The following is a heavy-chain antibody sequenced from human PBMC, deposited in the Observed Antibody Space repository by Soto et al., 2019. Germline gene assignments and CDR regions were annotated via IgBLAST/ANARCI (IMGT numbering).Heavy chain of an antibody. D-gene: IGHD6-19*01. CDR2: ISGSGDST. CDR3: AKGVPGIAVAGTGYFQH. Sequence: GGSLRLSCAASGLTFSSYAMSWVRQAPGKGLEWVSGISGSGDSTYYADSVKGRFTISRDNSKKTVYLQMNSLRAEDTAVYYCAKGVPGIAVAGTGYFQHWGQGT. V-gene: IGHV3-23*01. J-gene: IGHJ1*01. CDR1: GLTFSSYA.